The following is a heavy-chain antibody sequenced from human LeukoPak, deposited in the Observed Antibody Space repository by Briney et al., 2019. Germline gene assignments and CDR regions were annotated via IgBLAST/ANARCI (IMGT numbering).Heavy chain of an antibody. CDR3: APSATPTFPFFDY. CDR2: ISYDGSNK. Sequence: GGSLRLSCAASGFTFSSYGMHWVRQAPGKGLEWVAVISYDGSNKYYADSVKGRFTISRDNSKNTLYLQMNSLRAEDTAVYYCAPSATPTFPFFDYWGQGTLVTVSS. V-gene: IGHV3-30*19. D-gene: IGHD5-24*01. J-gene: IGHJ4*02. CDR1: GFTFSSYG.